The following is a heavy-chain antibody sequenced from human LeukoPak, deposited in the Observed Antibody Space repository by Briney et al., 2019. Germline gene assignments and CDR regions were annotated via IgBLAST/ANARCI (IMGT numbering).Heavy chain of an antibody. V-gene: IGHV4-59*08. Sequence: SETLSLTCTVSGGSISSYYWSWIRQPPGKGLEWIGYIYYSGSTNYNPSRKSRVTISVDTSKNQFSLKLRSVTAADTAVYYCARQGVAATGWFDPWGQGTLVTVSS. D-gene: IGHD2-15*01. CDR3: ARQGVAATGWFDP. CDR1: GGSISSYY. J-gene: IGHJ5*02. CDR2: IYYSGST.